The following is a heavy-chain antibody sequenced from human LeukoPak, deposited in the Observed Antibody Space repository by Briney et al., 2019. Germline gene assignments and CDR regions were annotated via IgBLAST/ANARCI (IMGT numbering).Heavy chain of an antibody. Sequence: GGSLRLSCAASGFTFSSYEMNWVRQAPGKGLQWVSDISSSGTTIYYADSVKGRFTISRDNAKNLLYLQMNSLRAEDTAVYYCARKYCSTTSCLFDNWGQGTLVTVSS. CDR1: GFTFSSYE. CDR2: ISSSGTTI. CDR3: ARKYCSTTSCLFDN. J-gene: IGHJ4*02. D-gene: IGHD2-2*01. V-gene: IGHV3-48*03.